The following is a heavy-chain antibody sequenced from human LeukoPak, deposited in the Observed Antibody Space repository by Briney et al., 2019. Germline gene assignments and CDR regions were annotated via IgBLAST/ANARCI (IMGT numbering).Heavy chain of an antibody. Sequence: PSETLSLTCTVSGDSVSGHYWSWIRQTPGKGLEWIGYVSYSGGTNYNPSLKRRVSISLDTSKNQFSLKLSSPAAADPAVYYCARAPMAITTSAFPDAFDFWGQGTMVTVSS. CDR1: GDSVSGHY. V-gene: IGHV4-59*02. D-gene: IGHD5-12*01. CDR3: ARAPMAITTSAFPDAFDF. CDR2: VSYSGGT. J-gene: IGHJ3*01.